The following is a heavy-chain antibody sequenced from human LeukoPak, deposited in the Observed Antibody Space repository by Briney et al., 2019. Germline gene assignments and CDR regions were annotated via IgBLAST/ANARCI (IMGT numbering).Heavy chain of an antibody. Sequence: GGSLRLSCAASGFTFSSYSMNWVRQAPGKGLEWVSSISSSSSYIYYADSVKGRFTISRDNAKDSLYLQMNSLRAEDTAVYYCARDRGGYGYYHFDYWGQGTLGTVSS. J-gene: IGHJ4*02. V-gene: IGHV3-21*01. CDR3: ARDRGGYGYYHFDY. CDR2: ISSSSSYI. CDR1: GFTFSSYS. D-gene: IGHD4-17*01.